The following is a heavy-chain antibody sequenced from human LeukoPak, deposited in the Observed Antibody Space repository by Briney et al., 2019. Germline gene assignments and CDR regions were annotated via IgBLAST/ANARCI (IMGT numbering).Heavy chain of an antibody. CDR3: ASSITISDYMDV. D-gene: IGHD3-3*01. J-gene: IGHJ6*03. V-gene: IGHV3-7*01. CDR2: IKKDGSEK. Sequence: GGSLRLSCAASGFTFSNNWMSWVRQAPGKGLECVANIKKDGSEKYYINSVKGRFTISRDNAKNSLYLQMNSLRAEDTAVYYCASSITISDYMDVWGKGTTVTVSS. CDR1: GFTFSNNW.